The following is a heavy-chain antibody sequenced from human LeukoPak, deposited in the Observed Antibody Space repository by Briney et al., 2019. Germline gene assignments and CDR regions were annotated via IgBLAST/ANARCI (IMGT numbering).Heavy chain of an antibody. D-gene: IGHD2-2*01. J-gene: IGHJ5*02. CDR2: IYYSGST. V-gene: IGHV4-59*01. Sequence: KPSETRSLTCIVSSGSINDYYWSWIRQPPGKGLEWIGYIYYSGSTSYNPSLKSRATISVDTSKNHLSLKLSSVTAADTAVYYCASVHNSRTYWFDPWGQGTLVTVSS. CDR3: ASVHNSRTYWFDP. CDR1: SGSINDYY.